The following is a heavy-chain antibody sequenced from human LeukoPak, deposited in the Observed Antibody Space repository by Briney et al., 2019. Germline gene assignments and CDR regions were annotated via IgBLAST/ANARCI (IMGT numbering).Heavy chain of an antibody. D-gene: IGHD5-12*01. J-gene: IGHJ4*02. CDR1: GGSINNHY. CDR2: IYYTGKN. Sequence: SETLSLTCAVSGGSINNHYWGWIRQPPGKGLRWIGHIYYTGKNNYNPSLKSRVTTSLDTSKDHLSLKLTSVLAADTAIYYCVRRDSGWNYFDYWGQGILVTVSS. V-gene: IGHV4-59*08. CDR3: VRRDSGWNYFDY.